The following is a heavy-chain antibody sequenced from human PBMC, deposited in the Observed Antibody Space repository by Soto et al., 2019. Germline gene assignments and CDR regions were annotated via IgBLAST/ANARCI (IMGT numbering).Heavy chain of an antibody. CDR1: GYTFTSYY. CDR3: ATAGGVDDFWSGYFGTGYYYMDV. J-gene: IGHJ6*03. Sequence: ASVKVSCKASGYTFTSYYINWVRQATGQGLEWMGWMNPNSGNTGYAQKFQGRVTMTRNTSISTAYMELSSLRSEDTAVYYCATAGGVDDFWSGYFGTGYYYMDVWGKGTTVTVSS. V-gene: IGHV1-8*01. CDR2: MNPNSGNT. D-gene: IGHD3-3*01.